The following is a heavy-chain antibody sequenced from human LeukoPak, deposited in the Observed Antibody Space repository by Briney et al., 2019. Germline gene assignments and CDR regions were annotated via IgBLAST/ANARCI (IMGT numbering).Heavy chain of an antibody. Sequence: SETLSLTCTVSGGSISSYYWSWIRQPPGKGLEWIGYIYCSGSTNYNPSLKSRVTISVDTSKNQFSLKLSSVTAADTAVYYCARHVGTYGSGSIRGGWFDPWGQGTLVTVSS. J-gene: IGHJ5*02. V-gene: IGHV4-59*08. CDR3: ARHVGTYGSGSIRGGWFDP. D-gene: IGHD3-10*01. CDR1: GGSISSYY. CDR2: IYCSGST.